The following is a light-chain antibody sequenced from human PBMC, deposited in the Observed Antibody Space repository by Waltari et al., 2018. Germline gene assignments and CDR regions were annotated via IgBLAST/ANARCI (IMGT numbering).Light chain of an antibody. J-gene: IGKJ3*01. V-gene: IGKV3-11*01. CDR2: DAS. Sequence: ETVLTQSPATLSLSPGERATLSCRASQGVSRYLAWYQQKPGQAPRLLIYDASNRATGIPARFSGSGSGTDFTLTISSLEPEDFAVYYCQQRSNWLFTFGPGTKVDIK. CDR3: QQRSNWLFT. CDR1: QGVSRY.